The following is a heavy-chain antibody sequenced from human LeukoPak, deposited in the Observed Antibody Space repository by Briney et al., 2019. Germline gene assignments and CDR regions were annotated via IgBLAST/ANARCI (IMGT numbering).Heavy chain of an antibody. V-gene: IGHV4-30-2*03. CDR3: ARQGGYSSFWTIFD. D-gene: IGHD6-13*01. CDR2: IYHSGST. J-gene: IGHJ4*02. Sequence: PSETLSLTCTVSGGSISSGGYYWSWIRQPPGKGLEWIGYIYHSGSTYYNPSLKSRVTISVDTSKHQFSLKLSSVTAADTAVYYCARQGGYSSFWTIFDWGQGTLVTVSS. CDR1: GGSISSGGYY.